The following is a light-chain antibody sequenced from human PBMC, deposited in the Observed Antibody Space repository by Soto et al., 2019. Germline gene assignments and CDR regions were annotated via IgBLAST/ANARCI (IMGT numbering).Light chain of an antibody. J-gene: IGLJ2*01. V-gene: IGLV3-21*02. Sequence: SYELTQPPSVSVAPGQTARISCGGNNIESRSVHWYQQKPGQAPVLVVYDNADRPSGIPERFSGSNSGNTATLTISRVEAGDEADYYCQVWDSANDPHVVFGGGTTVTVL. CDR2: DNA. CDR3: QVWDSANDPHVV. CDR1: NIESRS.